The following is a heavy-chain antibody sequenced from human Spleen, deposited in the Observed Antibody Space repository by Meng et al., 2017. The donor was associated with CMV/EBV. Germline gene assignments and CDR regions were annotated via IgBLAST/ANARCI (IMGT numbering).Heavy chain of an antibody. CDR1: GFIFSSYE. D-gene: IGHD1-1*01. V-gene: IGHV3-48*03. CDR2: ISTSGSTI. Sequence: GGSLRLSCAASGFIFSSYEMNWVRQAPGKGLEWVSYISTSGSTIYYADSVKGRFTISRDNAKNSLSLQMNGLRAEDTAVYYCARVTTRYFDSWGQGTLVTVSS. CDR3: ARVTTRYFDS. J-gene: IGHJ4*02.